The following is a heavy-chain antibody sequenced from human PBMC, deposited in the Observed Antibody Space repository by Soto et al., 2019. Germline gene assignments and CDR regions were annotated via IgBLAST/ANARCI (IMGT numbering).Heavy chain of an antibody. V-gene: IGHV3-74*01. D-gene: IGHD2-15*01. CDR2: ISSDGSSA. J-gene: IGHJ4*02. CDR3: ARVLYCSGGGCCSNFDY. Sequence: EVQLVESGGGLVQPGGSLRLSCAASGFTFSGHWMHWVRQAPGKGLVWVSRISSDGSSADYADSVKGRFTISRDNTKNTLYLQMNSLRAEDTALYYCARVLYCSGGGCCSNFDYWGQGTPVTVSS. CDR1: GFTFSGHW.